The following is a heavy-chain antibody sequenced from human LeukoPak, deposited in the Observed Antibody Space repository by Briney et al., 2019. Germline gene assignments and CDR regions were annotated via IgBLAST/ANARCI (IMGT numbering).Heavy chain of an antibody. CDR1: GGSISSGSYY. Sequence: PSETLSLTCTVSGGSISSGSYYWSWIRQPAGKGLEWIGRIYTSGSTNYNPSLKSRVTISVDTSKNQFSLKLSSVTAEDTAVYYCARRAGAYSHPYDYWGQGTLVTVSS. CDR3: ARRAGAYSHPYDY. CDR2: IYTSGST. J-gene: IGHJ4*02. D-gene: IGHD4/OR15-4a*01. V-gene: IGHV4-61*02.